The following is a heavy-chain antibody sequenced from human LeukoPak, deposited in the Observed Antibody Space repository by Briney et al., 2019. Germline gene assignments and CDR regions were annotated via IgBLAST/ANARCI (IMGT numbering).Heavy chain of an antibody. Sequence: GGSLRLSCAASGFTFSTYAMSWVRQAPGKGLEWVSAISGSGGSTYYADSVKGRFTISRDNSKNTLYLQMNSLRAEDTAVYYCAKDLVGSRALTFGGVIAPAPVDYWGQGTLVTVSS. D-gene: IGHD3-16*02. J-gene: IGHJ4*02. V-gene: IGHV3-23*01. CDR2: ISGSGGST. CDR1: GFTFSTYA. CDR3: AKDLVGSRALTFGGVIAPAPVDY.